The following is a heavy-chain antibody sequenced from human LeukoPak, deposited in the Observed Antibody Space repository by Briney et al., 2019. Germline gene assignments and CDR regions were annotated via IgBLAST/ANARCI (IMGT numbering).Heavy chain of an antibody. V-gene: IGHV1-69*05. CDR1: GGTFSSYA. J-gene: IGHJ5*02. Sequence: ASVTVSFKASGGTFSSYAISWVRQAPGQGLDWMGGIIPIFGTANYAQKFQGRVTITTDESTSTAYMDLSSLRSEDTAVYYCAREAIAAAGTWFDPWGQGTLVTVSS. CDR2: IIPIFGTA. D-gene: IGHD6-13*01. CDR3: AREAIAAAGTWFDP.